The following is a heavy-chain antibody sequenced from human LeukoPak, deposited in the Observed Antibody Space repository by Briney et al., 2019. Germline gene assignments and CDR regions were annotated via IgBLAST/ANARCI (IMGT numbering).Heavy chain of an antibody. J-gene: IGHJ4*02. CDR2: ISSSSSYI. CDR1: GFTFSAYT. CDR3: ARDPYGDYYFDY. Sequence: GGSLRLSCAASGFTFSAYTMNWVCQAPGKGLEWVSSISSSSSYIHYPDSVKGRFTISRDNAKNSLYLQMSNLRAEDTAVYYCARDPYGDYYFDYWGQGTLVTVSS. V-gene: IGHV3-21*01. D-gene: IGHD4-17*01.